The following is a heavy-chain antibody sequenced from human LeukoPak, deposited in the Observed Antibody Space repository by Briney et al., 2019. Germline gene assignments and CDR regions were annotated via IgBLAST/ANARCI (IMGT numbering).Heavy chain of an antibody. D-gene: IGHD3-22*01. Sequence: PSETLSLTCTVSGGSISSYYWSWIRQPPGKGLEWTGYIYYSGSTNYNPSLKSRVTISVDTSKNQFSLKLSSVTAADTAVYYCARDEDSSGYPGAFDIWGQGTMVTVSS. CDR2: IYYSGST. CDR3: ARDEDSSGYPGAFDI. J-gene: IGHJ3*02. CDR1: GGSISSYY. V-gene: IGHV4-59*12.